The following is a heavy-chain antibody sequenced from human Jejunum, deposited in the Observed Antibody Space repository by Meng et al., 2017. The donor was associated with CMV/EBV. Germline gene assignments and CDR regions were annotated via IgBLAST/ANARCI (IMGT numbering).Heavy chain of an antibody. CDR1: GSTFTTYY. V-gene: IGHV1-46*01. Sequence: ASGSTFTTYYIHWVRQAPGQGIEWMGVINPSAETTTYAQEFQGRVTMTGDRSTGMFYMDLSSLRSDDTAVYYCAREGGSIWGDYFDYWGQGTLVTVSS. D-gene: IGHD3-16*01. J-gene: IGHJ4*02. CDR2: INPSAETT. CDR3: AREGGSIWGDYFDY.